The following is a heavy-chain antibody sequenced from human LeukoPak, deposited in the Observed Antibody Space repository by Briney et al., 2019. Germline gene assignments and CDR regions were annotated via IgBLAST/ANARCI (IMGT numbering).Heavy chain of an antibody. D-gene: IGHD3-22*01. J-gene: IGHJ1*01. V-gene: IGHV6-1*01. CDR1: GDSVSSNSAA. CDR3: ARDSSSWYGYFQY. CDR2: TYYRSKWYN. Sequence: SQTLSLTCALSGDSVSSNSAAWNWLRQSPSRGLEWLGRTYYRSKWYNDYAVSVKSRISIDPDTSKNQFSLQLNSVTPEDTAVYYCARDSSSWYGYFQYWGQGTLVTVSS.